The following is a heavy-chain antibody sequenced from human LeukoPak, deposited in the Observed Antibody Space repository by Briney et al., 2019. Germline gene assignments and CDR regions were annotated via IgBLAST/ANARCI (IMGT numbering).Heavy chain of an antibody. Sequence: GGSLRLSCAASGLTVSSTYMSWVRQAPGKGLEWVSVFYSGGATYYADSVRGRFTISRDNSKNSLYLQMDCLRAEDTAVYYCGACGDGYNYFDYWGQGILVTVSS. CDR1: GLTVSSTY. CDR2: FYSGGAT. D-gene: IGHD5-24*01. J-gene: IGHJ4*02. V-gene: IGHV3-66*01. CDR3: GACGDGYNYFDY.